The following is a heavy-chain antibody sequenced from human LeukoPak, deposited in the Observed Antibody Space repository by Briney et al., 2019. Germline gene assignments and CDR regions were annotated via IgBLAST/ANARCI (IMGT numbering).Heavy chain of an antibody. J-gene: IGHJ6*02. V-gene: IGHV3-30*18. D-gene: IGHD6-13*01. CDR1: GFTFSSYG. CDR3: AKDFASSSWYTYYYYYYGMDV. Sequence: GGSLRLSCAASGFTFSSYGMHWVRQAPGKGLEWVAVISYDGSNKYYADSVKGRFTISRDNSKNTLYLQMNSLRAEDTAVYYCAKDFASSSWYTYYYYYYGMDVWGQGTTVTVSS. CDR2: ISYDGSNK.